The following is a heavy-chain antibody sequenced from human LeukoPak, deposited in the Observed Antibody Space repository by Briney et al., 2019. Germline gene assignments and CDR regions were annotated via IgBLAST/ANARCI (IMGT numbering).Heavy chain of an antibody. J-gene: IGHJ4*02. CDR3: AKDWGYTTMVRHYFDY. CDR2: IWYDGNNK. D-gene: IGHD5-18*01. Sequence: PGGSLRLSCAASGFTFSSYGMHWVRQAPDKGLEWVAVIWYDGNNKYYADSVKGRFTISRDNSKNTLYLQMNSLRAEDTAVYYCAKDWGYTTMVRHYFDYWGQGALVTVSS. CDR1: GFTFSSYG. V-gene: IGHV3-33*06.